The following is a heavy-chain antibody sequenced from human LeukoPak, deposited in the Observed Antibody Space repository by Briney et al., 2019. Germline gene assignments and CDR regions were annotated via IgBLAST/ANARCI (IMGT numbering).Heavy chain of an antibody. CDR2: ISGSGRNT. CDR3: AREATMVRGVITFYDS. J-gene: IGHJ5*01. CDR1: GFTFSSYP. V-gene: IGHV3-23*01. Sequence: GGSLRLSCAASGFTFSSYPMSWVRQAPGKGLEWVSGISGSGRNTYSADSVTGRVIISRDNSKSTLYLQMNSLRAEDTAVYYCAREATMVRGVITFYDSWGHGTLVTVSS. D-gene: IGHD3-10*01.